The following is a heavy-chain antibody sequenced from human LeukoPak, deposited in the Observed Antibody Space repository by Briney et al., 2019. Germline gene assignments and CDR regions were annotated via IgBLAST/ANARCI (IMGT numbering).Heavy chain of an antibody. CDR2: MNPNSGNT. CDR3: ARGSWDTAMVRLIFDI. D-gene: IGHD5-18*01. J-gene: IGHJ3*02. CDR1: GYTFTSYD. Sequence: ASVKVSCKASGYTFTSYDINWVRQATGQGLEWMGRMNPNSGNTGYAQKFQGRVTITTDESTSTAYMELSSLRSEDTAVYYCARGSWDTAMVRLIFDIWGQGTMVTVSS. V-gene: IGHV1-8*03.